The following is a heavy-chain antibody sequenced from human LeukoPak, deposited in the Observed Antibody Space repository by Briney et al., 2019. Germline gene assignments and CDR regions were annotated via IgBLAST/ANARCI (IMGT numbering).Heavy chain of an antibody. Sequence: GGSLRLSCAASGFTFSSYWMSWVRQTPEKGMEWVANIKQDGSEKYYVDSVKGRFTISRDNAKNSLYLQMNSLRAEDTAVYYCARAPGDPPNYWGQGTLVTVSS. J-gene: IGHJ4*02. CDR1: GFTFSSYW. D-gene: IGHD4-17*01. CDR3: ARAPGDPPNY. V-gene: IGHV3-7*03. CDR2: IKQDGSEK.